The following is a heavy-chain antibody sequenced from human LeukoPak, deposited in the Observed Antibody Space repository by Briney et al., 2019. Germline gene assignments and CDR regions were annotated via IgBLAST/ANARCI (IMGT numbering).Heavy chain of an antibody. V-gene: IGHV3-21*01. D-gene: IGHD4/OR15-4a*01. J-gene: IGHJ5*02. Sequence: GGSLRLSCAGAGFTFSSYSMSWVRQSPGKGLEWVSSISSSDSHIYYADSVKGRFSISRDNTQNLLYLQMNSLRAEDTAVYYCARDRGTMNWFDPWGQGTLVTVSS. CDR2: ISSSDSHI. CDR1: GFTFSSYS. CDR3: ARDRGTMNWFDP.